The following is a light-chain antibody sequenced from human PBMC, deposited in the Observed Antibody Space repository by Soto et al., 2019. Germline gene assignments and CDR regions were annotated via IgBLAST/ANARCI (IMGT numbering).Light chain of an antibody. CDR3: QAWDSSPANLV. CDR2: QHS. CDR1: KLGDKY. Sequence: SSELTQPPSVSVSPGQTANITCSGDKLGDKYACWYQQRPGQSPVLVIYQHSKRPSGIPERFSGSNSGNTATLTISGTQAMDEADYYCQAWDSSPANLVFGGGTKLTVL. V-gene: IGLV3-1*01. J-gene: IGLJ2*01.